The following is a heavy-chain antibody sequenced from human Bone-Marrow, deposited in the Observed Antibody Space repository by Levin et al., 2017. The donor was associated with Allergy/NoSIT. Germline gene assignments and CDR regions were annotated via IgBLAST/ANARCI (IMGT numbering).Heavy chain of an antibody. CDR2: IYYSGST. D-gene: IGHD3-22*01. J-gene: IGHJ6*02. CDR1: GGSVSSGSYY. Sequence: SQTLSLTCTVSGGSVSSGSYYWSWIRQPPGKGLEWIGYIYYSGSTNYNPSLKSRVTISVDTSKNQFSLKLSSVTAADTAVYYCARDLIGDSSDYYYYGMDVWGQGTTVTVSS. CDR3: ARDLIGDSSDYYYYGMDV. V-gene: IGHV4-61*01.